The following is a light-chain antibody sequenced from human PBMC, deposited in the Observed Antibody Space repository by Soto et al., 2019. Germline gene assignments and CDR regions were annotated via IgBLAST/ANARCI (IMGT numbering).Light chain of an antibody. CDR2: EVN. CDR3: SSYAGSDIWV. J-gene: IGLJ3*02. CDR1: SRNVDVYNY. V-gene: IGLV2-8*01. Sequence: QSALTQPPSASGSPGHSVTISCTGTSRNVDVYNYVSWFQQHPGKAPKLIIYEVNKRPSGVPDRFSGSKSGNTASLTVSGLQAEDEADYYCSSYAGSDIWVFGGGTKLTVL.